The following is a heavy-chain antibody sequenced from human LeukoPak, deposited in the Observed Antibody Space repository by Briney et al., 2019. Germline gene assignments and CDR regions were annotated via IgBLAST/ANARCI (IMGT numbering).Heavy chain of an antibody. CDR1: GGSISSYY. CDR3: ARDLRFANYYGSGSTPRVDWFDP. J-gene: IGHJ5*02. CDR2: IYCSGST. Sequence: PSETLSLTCTVSGGSISSYYWSWIRQPPGKGLEWIGYIYCSGSTNYNPSLKSRVTISVDTSKNQFSLKLSSVIAADTAVYYCARDLRFANYYGSGSTPRVDWFDPWGQGTLVTVSS. V-gene: IGHV4-59*01. D-gene: IGHD3-10*01.